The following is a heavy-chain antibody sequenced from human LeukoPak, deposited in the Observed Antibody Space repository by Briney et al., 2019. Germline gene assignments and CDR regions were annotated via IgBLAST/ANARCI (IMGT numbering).Heavy chain of an antibody. CDR3: ARDHPTRIAAAGRSFDY. D-gene: IGHD6-13*01. V-gene: IGHV4-30-4*01. J-gene: IGHJ4*02. CDR1: GGAISSGDYY. CDR2: IYYSGST. Sequence: PSQTLSLTCTVSGGAISSGDYYWSWIRQPPGKGLEWIGYIYYSGSTYYNPSLKSRVTISVDTSKNQFSLKLSSVTAADTAVYYCARDHPTRIAAAGRSFDYWGQGTLVTVSP.